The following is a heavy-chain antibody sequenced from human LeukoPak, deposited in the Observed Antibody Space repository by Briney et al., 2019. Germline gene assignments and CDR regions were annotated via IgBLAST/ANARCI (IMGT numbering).Heavy chain of an antibody. Sequence: SESLSLTCAVYGGSFSGYYWSCIRQPPGKGLEWIGEINHSGSTNYNPSLKSRVTISVDTSKNQFSLKLSSVTAADPAVYYCARGRGQLPAATTFDYWGQGTLVTVSS. CDR2: INHSGST. J-gene: IGHJ4*02. CDR1: GGSFSGYY. CDR3: ARGRGQLPAATTFDY. D-gene: IGHD2-2*01. V-gene: IGHV4-34*01.